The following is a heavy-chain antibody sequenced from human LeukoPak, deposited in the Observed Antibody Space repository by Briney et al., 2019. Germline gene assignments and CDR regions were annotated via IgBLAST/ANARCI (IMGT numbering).Heavy chain of an antibody. D-gene: IGHD3-3*01. CDR3: ARGDFWSGYLYLFDY. CDR2: IKQDGSEK. J-gene: IGHJ4*02. V-gene: IGHV3-7*01. CDR1: GFTLSSYW. Sequence: GGSLRLSCAASGFTLSSYWMSWVRQAPGKGLEWVANIKQDGSEKYYVESVKGRFTISRDNAKNSLYLQMNSLRAEDTAVYYCARGDFWSGYLYLFDYWGPGTLVTVSS.